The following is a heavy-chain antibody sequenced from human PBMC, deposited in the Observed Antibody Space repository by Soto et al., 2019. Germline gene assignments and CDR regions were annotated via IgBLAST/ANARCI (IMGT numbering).Heavy chain of an antibody. D-gene: IGHD6-25*01. Sequence: QVQLQESGPGLVKPSQTLSLTCTVSGGSISSGGYYWSWIRQHPGKGLEWIGYIYYSGSSYYNPSLKSRVTLSVDTSKTQFSLKLSSVTAADTAVYYCAREVGRQRLFDYWGQGTLVTVSS. CDR3: AREVGRQRLFDY. CDR1: GGSISSGGYY. J-gene: IGHJ4*02. CDR2: IYYSGSS. V-gene: IGHV4-31*03.